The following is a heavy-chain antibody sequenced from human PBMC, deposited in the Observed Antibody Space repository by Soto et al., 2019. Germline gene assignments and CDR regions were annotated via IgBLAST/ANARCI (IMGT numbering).Heavy chain of an antibody. J-gene: IGHJ4*02. CDR2: ISGSGGST. CDR3: AKAEAEYAIGVHHFDY. D-gene: IGHD2-8*01. V-gene: IGHV3-23*01. CDR1: GFTFSSYA. Sequence: GGSLRLSCAASGFTFSSYAMSWVRQAPGKGLEWVSAISGSGGSTYYADSGKGRLTISRDNSKNTLYLRMNSLRAEDTAVYYCAKAEAEYAIGVHHFDYWGQGTLVTVSS.